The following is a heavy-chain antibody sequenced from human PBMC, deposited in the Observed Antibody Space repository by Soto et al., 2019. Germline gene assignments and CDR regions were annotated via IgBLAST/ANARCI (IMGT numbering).Heavy chain of an antibody. V-gene: IGHV5-10-1*01. D-gene: IGHD1-26*01. CDR1: GYSFAGYW. CDR2: IDPSDSQT. Sequence: GESLKISCKGSGYSFAGYWITWVRQMPGKGLEWMGRIDPSDSQTYYSPSFRGHVTISAAKSITTVFLQWSSLRAEDTAVYYCARDPADLWEPDQYFQHWGQGTLVTVSS. J-gene: IGHJ1*01. CDR3: ARDPADLWEPDQYFQH.